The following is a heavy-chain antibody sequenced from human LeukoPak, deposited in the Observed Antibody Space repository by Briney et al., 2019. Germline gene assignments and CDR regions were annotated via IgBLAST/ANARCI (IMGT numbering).Heavy chain of an antibody. D-gene: IGHD3-3*01. J-gene: IGHJ5*02. Sequence: PGGSLRLSCAASGFTFSSYWMSWVRQAPGKGLEWVANIKQDGSEKYYVDSVKGRFTISRDNAKNSLYLQMNSLRAEDTAVYYCARCGLRFAIGGFDPWGQGTLVTVSS. CDR2: IKQDGSEK. V-gene: IGHV3-7*01. CDR1: GFTFSSYW. CDR3: ARCGLRFAIGGFDP.